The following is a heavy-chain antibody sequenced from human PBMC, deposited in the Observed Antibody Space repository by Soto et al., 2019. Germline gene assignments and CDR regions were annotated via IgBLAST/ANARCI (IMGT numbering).Heavy chain of an antibody. D-gene: IGHD3-10*01. J-gene: IGHJ3*02. CDR3: ARSAVGLWFGELLYADAAFDI. CDR2: INAGNGNT. Sequence: GASVTVSCKASGYTFTSYAMHWVRQAPGQRLEWMGWINAGNGNTKYSQKFQGRVTITRDTSASTAYMELSSPRSEDTAVYYCARSAVGLWFGELLYADAAFDIWGQGTMVTVSS. V-gene: IGHV1-3*01. CDR1: GYTFTSYA.